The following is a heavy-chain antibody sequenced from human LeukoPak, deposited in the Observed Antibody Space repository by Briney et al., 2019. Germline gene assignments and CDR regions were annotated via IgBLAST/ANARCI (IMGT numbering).Heavy chain of an antibody. CDR1: GFTFTSYA. D-gene: IGHD4/OR15-4a*01. J-gene: IGHJ4*02. CDR3: AKNFTRLTTDPGCSDY. Sequence: SGGSLRLSCAASGFTFTSYAMSWVRQAPGKGLGWVSAISGSGGSTYYADSVKGRFTISRDNSKNTLYLQMNSLRAEDTAVYYCAKNFTRLTTDPGCSDYWGQGTLVTVSS. CDR2: ISGSGGST. V-gene: IGHV3-23*01.